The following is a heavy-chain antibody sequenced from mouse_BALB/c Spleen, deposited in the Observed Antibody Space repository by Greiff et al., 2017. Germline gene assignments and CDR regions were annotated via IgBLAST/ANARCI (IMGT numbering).Heavy chain of an antibody. Sequence: QVQLQQSGAELVRPGTSVKVSCKASGYAFTNYLIEWVKQRPGQGLEWIGVINPGSGGTNYNEKFKGKATLTADKSSSTAYMQLSSLTSDDSAVYFCARWGGTSYFDYWGQGTTLTGSS. CDR2: INPGSGGT. D-gene: IGHD3-3*01. CDR1: GYAFTNYL. CDR3: ARWGGTSYFDY. V-gene: IGHV1-54*03. J-gene: IGHJ2*01.